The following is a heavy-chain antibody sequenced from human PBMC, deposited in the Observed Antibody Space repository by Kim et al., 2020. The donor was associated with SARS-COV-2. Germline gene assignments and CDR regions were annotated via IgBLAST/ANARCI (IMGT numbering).Heavy chain of an antibody. CDR1: EFTFKSYW. J-gene: IGHJ4*02. CDR2: ISHDGRLK. Sequence: GGSLRLSCAASEFTFKSYWMNWVRQAPGKGLEWVATISHDGRLKYYVDSVKGRFTISRDNAKNSLYLQMSSLRLEDTAVYYCARYGLDRITEHWGQGTLVTVAS. V-gene: IGHV3-7*01. D-gene: IGHD3-10*01. CDR3: ARYGLDRITEH.